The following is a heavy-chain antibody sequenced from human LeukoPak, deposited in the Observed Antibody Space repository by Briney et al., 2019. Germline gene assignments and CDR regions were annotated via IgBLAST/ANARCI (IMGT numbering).Heavy chain of an antibody. CDR1: GGSISSSSYY. V-gene: IGHV4-39*07. J-gene: IGHJ5*02. Sequence: PSETLSLTCTVSGGSISSSSYYWGWIRQPPGKGLEWIGSIYYSGSTYYNPSLKSRFTISVDMSKNQFSLKLNSVTAADTAVYYCARVVAAAGNNWFDPWGQGTLVTVSS. D-gene: IGHD6-13*01. CDR3: ARVVAAAGNNWFDP. CDR2: IYYSGST.